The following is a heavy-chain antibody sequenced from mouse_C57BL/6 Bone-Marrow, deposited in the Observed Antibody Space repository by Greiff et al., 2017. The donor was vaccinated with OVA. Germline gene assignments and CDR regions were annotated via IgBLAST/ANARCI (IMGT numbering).Heavy chain of an antibody. V-gene: IGHV2-2*01. CDR2: IWSGGST. Sequence: QVQLKESGPGLVQPSQSLSITCTVSGFSLTSYGVHWVRQSPGKGLEWLGVIWSGGSTDYNAAFISRLSISKDNSKSKVFFKMNSLQADGTAIYYGARNRAYYSNYDYFDYWGQGTTLTVSS. J-gene: IGHJ2*01. CDR1: GFSLTSYG. D-gene: IGHD2-5*01. CDR3: ARNRAYYSNYDYFDY.